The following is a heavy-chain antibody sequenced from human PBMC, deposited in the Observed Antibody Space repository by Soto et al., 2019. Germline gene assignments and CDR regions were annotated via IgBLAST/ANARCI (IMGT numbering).Heavy chain of an antibody. CDR3: ARDAALDGNINFDY. Sequence: ASVKVSCKASGYTFSTYAMHWVRQAPGQRLEWMGWINAGNGNTKYSQKFQGRVTITRDTSASTAYMELSSLRSEDTAVYYCARDAALDGNINFDYWGQGTPVTVSS. V-gene: IGHV1-3*01. J-gene: IGHJ4*02. CDR2: INAGNGNT. D-gene: IGHD3-3*02. CDR1: GYTFSTYA.